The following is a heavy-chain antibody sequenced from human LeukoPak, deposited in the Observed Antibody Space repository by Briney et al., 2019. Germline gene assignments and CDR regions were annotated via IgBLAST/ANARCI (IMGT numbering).Heavy chain of an antibody. D-gene: IGHD5-24*01. CDR1: GFTFSSYG. CDR3: ARGLTSQMATISCDY. Sequence: GGSLRLSCAASGFTFSSYGMHWVRQAPGKGLEWVAVIWYDGSNKYYADSVKGRFTISRDNSKNTLYLQKNSLRAEDTAVYYCARGLTSQMATISCDYWGQGTLVTVSS. CDR2: IWYDGSNK. V-gene: IGHV3-33*01. J-gene: IGHJ4*02.